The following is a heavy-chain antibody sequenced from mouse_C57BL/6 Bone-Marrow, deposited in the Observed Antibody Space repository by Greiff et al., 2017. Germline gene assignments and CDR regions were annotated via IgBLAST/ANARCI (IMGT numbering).Heavy chain of an antibody. D-gene: IGHD1-1*01. CDR3: VTTVVDYAMDY. CDR2: ISSGGDYI. J-gene: IGHJ4*01. Sequence: EVMLVESGEGLVKPGGSLKLSCAASGFTFSSYAMSWVRQTPEKRLEWVAYISSGGDYIYYADTVKGRFTISRDNARNTRYLQMSSLKSEDTAMYYSVTTVVDYAMDYWGQGTSVTVSS. CDR1: GFTFSSYA. V-gene: IGHV5-9-1*02.